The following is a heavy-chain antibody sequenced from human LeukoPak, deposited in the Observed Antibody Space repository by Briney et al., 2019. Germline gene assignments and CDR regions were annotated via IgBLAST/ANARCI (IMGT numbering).Heavy chain of an antibody. CDR1: GYTFTCYY. CDR2: IKPNSGGT. V-gene: IGHV1-2*02. Sequence: ASVKVSCKASGYTFTCYYMHWVRQAPGQGLEWMGWIKPNSGGTNYAQKFQGRVTMTRDTSISTAYMELSRLRSDDTAVYYCARAYTGCSGGSCYSSEFDPWGQGTLVTVSS. CDR3: ARAYTGCSGGSCYSSEFDP. J-gene: IGHJ5*02. D-gene: IGHD2-15*01.